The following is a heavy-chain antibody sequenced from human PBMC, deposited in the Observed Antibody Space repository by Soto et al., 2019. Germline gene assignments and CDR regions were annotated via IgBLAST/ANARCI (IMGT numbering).Heavy chain of an antibody. D-gene: IGHD3-3*01. CDR1: GFTFSSYA. V-gene: IGHV3-23*01. J-gene: IGHJ6*02. CDR2: ISGSGGST. Sequence: LRLSCAASGFTFSSYAMSWVRQAPGKGLEGVSAISGSGGSTYYADSVKGRFTISRDNSKNTLYLQMNSLRAEDTAVYYCAKDAGRITIFGVVILYGMDVWGQGTTVTVSS. CDR3: AKDAGRITIFGVVILYGMDV.